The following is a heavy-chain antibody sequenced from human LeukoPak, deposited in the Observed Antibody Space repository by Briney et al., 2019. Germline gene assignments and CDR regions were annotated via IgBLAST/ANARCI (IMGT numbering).Heavy chain of an antibody. CDR1: NGFDSYYF. D-gene: IGHD2-21*02. J-gene: IGHJ5*02. Sequence: SETLSLTCAVYNGFDSYYFMLVRQPPGKGLEWIGEITYKGSAKYNSSLMGRATISVDVSQRQFSLKLTSVTAADTATYYCAVYGGDWQFLSWGQGTPATVSS. CDR2: ITYKGSA. CDR3: AVYGGDWQFLS. V-gene: IGHV4-34*01.